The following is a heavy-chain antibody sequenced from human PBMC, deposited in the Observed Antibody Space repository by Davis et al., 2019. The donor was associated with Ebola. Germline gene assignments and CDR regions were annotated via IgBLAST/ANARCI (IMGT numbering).Heavy chain of an antibody. CDR2: IYYSGST. J-gene: IGHJ4*02. V-gene: IGHV4-31*03. CDR1: GGSISSGGYY. Sequence: PSETLSLTCTVSGGSISSGGYYWSWIRQHPGKGLEWIGYIYYSGSTYYNPSLKSRVTISVDTSKNQFSLKLSSVTAADTAVYYCARVERHGPFDYWGQGTLVTVSS. CDR3: ARVERHGPFDY.